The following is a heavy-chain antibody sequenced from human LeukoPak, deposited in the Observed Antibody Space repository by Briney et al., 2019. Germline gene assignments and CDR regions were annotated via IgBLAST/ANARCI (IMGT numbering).Heavy chain of an antibody. CDR2: IYYSGST. V-gene: IGHV4-39*07. CDR3: ARHYGAFDI. D-gene: IGHD3-16*01. J-gene: IGHJ3*02. Sequence: SETLSLTCTVSGGSISSSSYYWGWIRQPPGKGLEWIGSIYYSGSTYYNPSLKSRVTISVDTSKNQFSLKLSPVTAADTAVYYCARHYGAFDIWGQGTMVTVSS. CDR1: GGSISSSSYY.